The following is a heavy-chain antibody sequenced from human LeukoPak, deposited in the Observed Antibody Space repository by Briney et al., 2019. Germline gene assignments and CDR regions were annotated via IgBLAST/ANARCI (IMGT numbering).Heavy chain of an antibody. J-gene: IGHJ4*02. D-gene: IGHD1-26*01. CDR1: GFTFGSYA. CDR3: ARCGEWELPTGLDY. Sequence: GGSLRLSCAASGFTFGSYAMHWVRQAPGKGLEWVAVISCDGSNKYYADSVKGRFTISRDNSKNTLYLQMNSLRAEDTAVYYCARCGEWELPTGLDYWGQGTLVTVSS. V-gene: IGHV3-30*01. CDR2: ISCDGSNK.